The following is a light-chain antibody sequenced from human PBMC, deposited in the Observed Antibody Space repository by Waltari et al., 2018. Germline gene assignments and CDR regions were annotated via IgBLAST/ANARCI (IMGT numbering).Light chain of an antibody. V-gene: IGLV1-44*01. CDR1: TPHTGSNR. J-gene: IGLJ2*01. Sequence: QSVLTQAPSASGPPGQRVTLSCSGRTPHTGSNRVHCHQQLPAPAHHLPTYVTNQRPSGVPDRFSGSKSGTSASLAISGLQSDDEADYYCETWDDRLGGPVFGGGTKLTVL. CDR3: ETWDDRLGGPV. CDR2: VTN.